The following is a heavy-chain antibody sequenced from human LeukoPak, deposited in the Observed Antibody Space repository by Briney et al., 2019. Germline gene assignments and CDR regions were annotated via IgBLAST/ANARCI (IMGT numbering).Heavy chain of an antibody. CDR1: GFTFSSYW. CDR2: INSDGSST. V-gene: IGHV3-74*01. D-gene: IGHD6-6*01. CDR3: ARAQYITPFDP. J-gene: IGHJ5*02. Sequence: GGSLRLSCAASGFTFSSYWMHWVRQAPGKRLVWVSRINSDGSSTSYADSVKGRFTISRDNAKNTLYLQMNSLRAEDTAMYYCARAQYITPFDPWGQGTLVTVSS.